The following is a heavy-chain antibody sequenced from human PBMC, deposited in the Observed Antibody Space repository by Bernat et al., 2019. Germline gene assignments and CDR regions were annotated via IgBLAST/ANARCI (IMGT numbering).Heavy chain of an antibody. Sequence: EVQLVESGGGLVQPGGSLRLSCAASGFTVSSNYMSWVRQAPGKGLEWVSVIYSGGSTYYADSVKGRFTISRDNSKNTLYLHMNSLSAEDTAVYYCARDAYSYGYFDYWGQGTLVTVSS. V-gene: IGHV3-66*01. CDR2: IYSGGST. CDR1: GFTVSSNY. CDR3: ARDAYSYGYFDY. D-gene: IGHD5-18*01. J-gene: IGHJ4*02.